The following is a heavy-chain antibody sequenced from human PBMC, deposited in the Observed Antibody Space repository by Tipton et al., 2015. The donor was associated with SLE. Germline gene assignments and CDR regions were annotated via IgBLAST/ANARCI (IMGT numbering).Heavy chain of an antibody. V-gene: IGHV3-11*01. J-gene: IGHJ6*02. CDR2: IDRFGDFI. CDR1: GFTFSDHY. CDR3: ARGHYGLDV. Sequence: QLVQSGGGLVKPGGSLRVSCIASGFTFSDHYISWIRQAPGKGLEWVSYIDRFGDFIYYGDSVKGRFTVARDNARNSVYLQMSSLRAEDTAVYFCARGHYGLDVWGQGTTVIVS.